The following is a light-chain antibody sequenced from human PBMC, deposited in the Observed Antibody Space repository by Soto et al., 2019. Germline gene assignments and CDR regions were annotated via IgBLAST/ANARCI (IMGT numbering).Light chain of an antibody. CDR2: AAS. CDR1: QSISSY. V-gene: IGKV1-39*01. J-gene: IGKJ1*01. CDR3: QQSYSTPPWT. Sequence: DIQMTQSPSSLSASVGDRVTITCRASQSISSYLNWYQQKPWKAPKLQIYAASSLQSGVPSRFSGSGSGTDFTLTISSLQPEDFATYYCQQSYSTPPWTFGQGTKVEIK.